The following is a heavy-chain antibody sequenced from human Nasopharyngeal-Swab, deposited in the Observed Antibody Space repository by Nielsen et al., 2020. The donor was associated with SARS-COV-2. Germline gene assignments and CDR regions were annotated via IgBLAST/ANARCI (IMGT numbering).Heavy chain of an antibody. CDR3: AREVARLRAFDI. V-gene: IGHV3-13*01. D-gene: IGHD5-12*01. CDR1: GFTFSSYD. CDR2: IGTAGDT. J-gene: IGHJ3*02. Sequence: GESLKISCAASGFTFSSYDMHWVRQATGKGLEWVSAIGTAGDTYYPGSVKGRLTISRENAKNSLYLQMNSLRAGDTAVYYCAREVARLRAFDIWGQGTMVTVSS.